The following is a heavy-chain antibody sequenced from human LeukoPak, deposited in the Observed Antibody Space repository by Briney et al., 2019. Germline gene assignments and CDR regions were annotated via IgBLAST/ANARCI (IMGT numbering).Heavy chain of an antibody. J-gene: IGHJ3*02. Sequence: PSETLSLTCTVSGGSISSYYWSWIRQPPGKGLEWIGYIYYSGSTNYNPSLKSRVTISVDTSKNQFSLKLSSVTAADTAVYYCARRNLRRAFDIWGQGTMVTVSS. CDR2: IYYSGST. V-gene: IGHV4-59*01. CDR3: ARRNLRRAFDI. D-gene: IGHD1-14*01. CDR1: GGSISSYY.